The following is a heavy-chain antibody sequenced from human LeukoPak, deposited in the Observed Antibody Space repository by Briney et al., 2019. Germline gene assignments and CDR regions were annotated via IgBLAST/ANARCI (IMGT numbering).Heavy chain of an antibody. CDR1: GGSISSYY. CDR2: ISYSGST. D-gene: IGHD6-25*01. V-gene: IGHV4-59*01. CDR3: ARDWRLRGIDY. Sequence: SETLSLTCTVSGGSISSYYWSWIRQPPGKGLEWIGYISYSGSTNYNPSLKSRVTISLDMSKNQFSLKLNSVTAADTAVYYCARDWRLRGIDYWGQGTLVTVSS. J-gene: IGHJ4*02.